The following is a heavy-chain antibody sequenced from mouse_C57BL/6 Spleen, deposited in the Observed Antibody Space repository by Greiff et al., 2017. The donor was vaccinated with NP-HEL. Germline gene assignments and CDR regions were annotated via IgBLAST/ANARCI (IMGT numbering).Heavy chain of an antibody. CDR3: TRDSANWDFDY. CDR2: ISSGGDYI. J-gene: IGHJ2*01. D-gene: IGHD4-1*01. Sequence: EVQVVESGEGLVKPGGSLKLSCAASGFTFSSYAMSWVRQTPEKRLEWVAYISSGGDYIYYADTVKGRFTISRDNARNTLYLQMSSLKSEDTAMYYCTRDSANWDFDYWGQGTTLTVSS. CDR1: GFTFSSYA. V-gene: IGHV5-9-1*02.